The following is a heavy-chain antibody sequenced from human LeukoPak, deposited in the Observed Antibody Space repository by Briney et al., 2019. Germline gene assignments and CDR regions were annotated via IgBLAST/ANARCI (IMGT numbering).Heavy chain of an antibody. V-gene: IGHV4-31*03. CDR1: GDSISSGGYY. J-gene: IGHJ5*02. D-gene: IGHD2-8*01. CDR3: ARDIVHKWFDP. CDR2: IYYSGST. Sequence: ASETLSLTCTVSGDSISSGGYYWSWIRQHPGKGLEWIGYIYYSGSTYYNPSLKSRVTTSVDTSKNQFSLKLSSVTAADTAVYYCARDIVHKWFDPWGQGTLVTVSS.